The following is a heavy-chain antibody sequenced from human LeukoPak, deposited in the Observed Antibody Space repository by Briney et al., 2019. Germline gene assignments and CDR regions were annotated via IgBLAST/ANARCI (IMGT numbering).Heavy chain of an antibody. CDR2: INHSLST. J-gene: IGHJ4*02. D-gene: IGHD3-22*01. V-gene: IGHV4-34*01. Sequence: PSETLSLTCAVYGGSFSGYYWSWIRQPPGKGLEWIGEINHSLSTNYNPSLKSRVTTSVDTSKNQFSLKLSSVTAADTAVYYCARGLPYDSSGYYGRYDRDYWGQGTLATVSS. CDR1: GGSFSGYY. CDR3: ARGLPYDSSGYYGRYDRDY.